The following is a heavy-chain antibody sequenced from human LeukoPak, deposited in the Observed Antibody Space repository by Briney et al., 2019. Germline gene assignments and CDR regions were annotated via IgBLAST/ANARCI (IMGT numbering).Heavy chain of an antibody. CDR2: IRYDGSKS. Sequence: GGALRLSCAASGFTFNSYGMHWVRQAPGKGLEWVAFIRYDGSKSYFADSVEGRFALSRDNSKNTLYLQMSSLRPADTAVYYCAKDCVLFSGIAVAGPDYWGQGTLVTVSS. CDR3: AKDCVLFSGIAVAGPDY. D-gene: IGHD6-19*01. CDR1: GFTFNSYG. V-gene: IGHV3-30*02. J-gene: IGHJ4*02.